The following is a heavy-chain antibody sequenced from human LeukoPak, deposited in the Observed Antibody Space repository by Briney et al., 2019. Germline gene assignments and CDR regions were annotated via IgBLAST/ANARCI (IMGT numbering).Heavy chain of an antibody. CDR3: ARQGSGYFHYYYYYMAV. J-gene: IGHJ6*03. D-gene: IGHD3-22*01. CDR1: GFTFSSYW. Sequence: GGSLRLSCAASGFTFSSYWMSWVRQAPGKGLEWVANIKEDGSEKNYVDAVKGRVTISRDNAKTSLYLQMNSLRAEDTAVYSCARQGSGYFHYYYYYMAVWGKATTVTVSS. CDR2: IKEDGSEK. V-gene: IGHV3-7*01.